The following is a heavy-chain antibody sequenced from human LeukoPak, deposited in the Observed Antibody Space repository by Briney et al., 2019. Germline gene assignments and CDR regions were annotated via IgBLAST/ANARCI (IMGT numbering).Heavy chain of an antibody. D-gene: IGHD3-22*01. CDR2: IYQSGDT. CDR1: GGSITSGGYY. Sequence: PSQTLSLTCTVSGGSITSGGYYWSWIRQPPGKGLEWIGYIYQSGDTYSNPSLKSRATVSMDRSRNQFSLNLSSVTAADTAVYYCARATSSGYYPTFDYWGQGTLVTVSS. V-gene: IGHV4-30-2*01. CDR3: ARATSSGYYPTFDY. J-gene: IGHJ4*02.